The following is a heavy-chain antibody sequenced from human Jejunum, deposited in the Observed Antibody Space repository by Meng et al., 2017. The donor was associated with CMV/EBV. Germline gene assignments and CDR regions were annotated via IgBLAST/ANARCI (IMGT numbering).Heavy chain of an antibody. Sequence: SGYSFTHYYWSWIRQSPGKGLEWIGYVSYSGTTNYNPSLKSRVTISLDLSKSQFSLKLTSVSAADTAVYYCVRDRGGLGKYFDFWGQGSLVTVSP. CDR1: GYSFTHYY. D-gene: IGHD3-10*01. J-gene: IGHJ4*02. V-gene: IGHV4-59*01. CDR3: VRDRGGLGKYFDF. CDR2: VSYSGTT.